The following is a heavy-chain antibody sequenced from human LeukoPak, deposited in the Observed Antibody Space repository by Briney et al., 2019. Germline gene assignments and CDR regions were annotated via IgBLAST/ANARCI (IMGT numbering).Heavy chain of an antibody. CDR1: GFTFDDYA. Sequence: PGRSLRLSCAASGFTFDDYAMHWVRQAPGKGLVWVSRIDTDGSSTIYADSVKGRFTISRDNAKNTLYLQMNSLRAEDTAVYYRARDGGGRFCGGDCYSDYWGQGTLVTVSS. V-gene: IGHV3-74*01. CDR2: IDTDGSST. J-gene: IGHJ4*02. D-gene: IGHD2-21*02. CDR3: ARDGGGRFCGGDCYSDY.